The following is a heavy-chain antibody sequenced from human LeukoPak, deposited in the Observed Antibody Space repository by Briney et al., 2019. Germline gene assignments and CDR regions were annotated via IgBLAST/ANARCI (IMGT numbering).Heavy chain of an antibody. J-gene: IGHJ4*02. V-gene: IGHV3-9*01. D-gene: IGHD3-9*01. CDR1: GFTLDDYA. Sequence: VWALRLSCAASGFTLDDYAMHWVRQAPGKGLEWVSGISWNSGSIGYADSVKGRFTISRDNAKNSLYLQMNSLRAEDTAVYYCARDIVLTGYDYWGQGTLVTVSS. CDR3: ARDIVLTGYDY. CDR2: ISWNSGSI.